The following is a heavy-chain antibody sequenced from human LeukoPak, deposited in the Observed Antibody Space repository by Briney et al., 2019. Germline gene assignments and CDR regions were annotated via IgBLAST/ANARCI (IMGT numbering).Heavy chain of an antibody. CDR2: IYPGDSDT. V-gene: IGHV5-51*01. CDR3: ARVDQLSIAAAGTYYYYGMDV. J-gene: IGHJ6*02. CDR1: GYSFTSYW. Sequence: GESLKISCKGSGYSFTSYWIGWVRQMPGKGLEWMGIIYPGDSDTRYSPSFQGQVTISADKSISTAYLQWSSLKASDTALYYCARVDQLSIAAAGTYYYYGMDVWGQGTTVTVSS. D-gene: IGHD6-13*01.